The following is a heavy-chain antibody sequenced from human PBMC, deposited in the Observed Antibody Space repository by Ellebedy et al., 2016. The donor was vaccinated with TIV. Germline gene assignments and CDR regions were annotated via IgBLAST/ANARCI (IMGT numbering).Heavy chain of an antibody. J-gene: IGHJ4*02. V-gene: IGHV3-74*01. CDR3: AREVWYPAS. CDR2: INTDGSST. Sequence: GESLKISCAASGFTFSNYWMHWVRPAPGKALVWVSRINTDGSSTGYTDSVKGRFTISRDNAKNTLYLPMNGLRAEDTAVYYCAREVWYPASWGQGTLVTVSS. CDR1: GFTFSNYW. D-gene: IGHD6-13*01.